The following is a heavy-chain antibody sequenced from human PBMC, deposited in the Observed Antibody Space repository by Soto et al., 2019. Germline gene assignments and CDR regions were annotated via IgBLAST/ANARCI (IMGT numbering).Heavy chain of an antibody. CDR1: GYIFVNYG. J-gene: IGHJ6*02. CDR3: VMVDNYVTPTPQDV. V-gene: IGHV1-18*01. Sequence: QVQLVQSGDEVKKPGASVKVSCKASGYIFVNYGIAWVRQAPVQGLEWMGWISPYTGNTHSARKVQGRLTMTTDTSTSTAYMDLGSLTSDDTAVYYCVMVDNYVTPTPQDVWGQGTTVTVSS. CDR2: ISPYTGNT. D-gene: IGHD3-16*01.